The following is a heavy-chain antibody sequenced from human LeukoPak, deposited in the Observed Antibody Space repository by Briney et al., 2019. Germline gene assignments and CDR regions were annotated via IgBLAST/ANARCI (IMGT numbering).Heavy chain of an antibody. CDR1: GFTFSSDA. CDR2: ISNSGGST. V-gene: IGHV3-23*01. Sequence: AGGSLRLSCAASGFTFSSDAMSWVRQAPGKGLEWVSAISNSGGSTFYADSVKGRFTISRDNSKNTLYLQMNSLRVEDTAVYYCAKEWRYDSGGPLRIVFDIWGQGTTVTVSS. J-gene: IGHJ3*02. CDR3: AKEWRYDSGGPLRIVFDI. D-gene: IGHD3-22*01.